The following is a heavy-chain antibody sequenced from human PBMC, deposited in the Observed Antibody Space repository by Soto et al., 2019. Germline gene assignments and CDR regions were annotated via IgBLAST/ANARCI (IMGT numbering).Heavy chain of an antibody. J-gene: IGHJ6*02. CDR3: AKDPLAARPPYYYYYGMDV. CDR1: GFTFSSYA. Sequence: GGSLRLSCAASGFTFSSYAMSWDRQAPGKGLEWVSAISGSGGSTYYADSVKGRFTISRDNSKNTLYLQMNSLRAEDTAVYYCAKDPLAARPPYYYYYGMDVWGQGTTVTVSS. D-gene: IGHD6-6*01. V-gene: IGHV3-23*01. CDR2: ISGSGGST.